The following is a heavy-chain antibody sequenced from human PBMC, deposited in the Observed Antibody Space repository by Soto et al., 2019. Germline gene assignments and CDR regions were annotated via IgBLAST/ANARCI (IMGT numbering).Heavy chain of an antibody. CDR1: GYTFTSYG. Sequence: ASVQVSCKASGYTFTSYGSSWVRQATGQGLEWMGWISAYNGNTNYAQKLQGRVTMTTDTSTSTACMELRSLRSDDTAVYYCARVSTIFGVVIGLFDPWGQGTLVTVS. J-gene: IGHJ5*02. CDR3: ARVSTIFGVVIGLFDP. D-gene: IGHD3-3*01. CDR2: ISAYNGNT. V-gene: IGHV1-18*04.